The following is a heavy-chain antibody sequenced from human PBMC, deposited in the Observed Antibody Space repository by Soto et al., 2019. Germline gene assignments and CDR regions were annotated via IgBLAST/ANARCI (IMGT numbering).Heavy chain of an antibody. D-gene: IGHD2-2*01. CDR2: IYYSGST. V-gene: IGHV4-39*01. CDR3: ARYAAGTSTTIDY. CDR1: GGSISSSSYY. Sequence: QLQLQESGPGLVKPSETLSLTCTVSGGSISSSSYYWGWIRQPPGKGLEWIGSIYYSGSTYYNPSLKSRVTIAVDTSKNQCSLKLSSVTAADTAVYYCARYAAGTSTTIDYWGQGTLVTVSS. J-gene: IGHJ4*02.